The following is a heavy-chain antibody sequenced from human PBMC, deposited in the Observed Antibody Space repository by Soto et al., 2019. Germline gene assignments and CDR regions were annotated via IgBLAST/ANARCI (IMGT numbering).Heavy chain of an antibody. CDR1: GGCISSSSC. D-gene: IGHD6-13*01. J-gene: IGHJ6*02. CDR3: RRSSRYSTDV. V-gene: IGHV4-39*01. CDR2: IYSIGST. Sequence: QLQRQESGPGLVRPSETLSLTCTVSGGCISSSSCWGWIRQPPGKGLEWIGSIYSIGSTYYNPSLKSRVTISVDTSKNQFSLKLSSVTAADTAVYYCRRSSRYSTDVWGQGTTVTVSS.